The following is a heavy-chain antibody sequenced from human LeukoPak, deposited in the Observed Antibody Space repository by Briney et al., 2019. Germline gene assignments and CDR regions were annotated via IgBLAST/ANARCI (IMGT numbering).Heavy chain of an antibody. J-gene: IGHJ4*02. CDR2: ISAYSGNT. D-gene: IGHD6-19*01. Sequence: DSVKVSCKTSGYPFSCYGISWVRQAPGQGLEWMGWISAYSGNTNYAQKLQGRVTMTTDTSTSTAYMELRSLRSDDTAVYYCARVHAYSSAWDYWGQGTLVTVSP. CDR3: ARVHAYSSAWDY. V-gene: IGHV1-18*01. CDR1: GYPFSCYG.